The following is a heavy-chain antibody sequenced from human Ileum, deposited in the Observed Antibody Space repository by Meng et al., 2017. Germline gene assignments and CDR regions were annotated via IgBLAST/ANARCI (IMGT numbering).Heavy chain of an antibody. Sequence: SETLSLTCAVYGGSFSGDYCTWIRQPPGKGLEWIGEINHRGAIYYNPSLKTRVTISLDTSKSQFSLKLNSVTAADTATYYCVRGDVAARLAHWGQGTLVTVSS. V-gene: IGHV4-34*01. CDR1: GGSFSGDY. CDR2: INHRGAI. CDR3: VRGDVAARLAH. D-gene: IGHD6-6*01. J-gene: IGHJ4*02.